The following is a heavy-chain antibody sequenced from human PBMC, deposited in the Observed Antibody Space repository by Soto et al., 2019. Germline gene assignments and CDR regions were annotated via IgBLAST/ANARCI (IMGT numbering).Heavy chain of an antibody. J-gene: IGHJ6*02. V-gene: IGHV3-7*01. CDR1: GFTFSSYW. Sequence: GGSLRLSCAASGFTFSSYWMSWVRQAPGKGLEWVANIKQDGSEKYYVDSVKGRFTISRDNAKNSLYLQMNSLRAEDTAVYYCARVEGLRSTSYYYCMGVWRQGTRVAVSS. CDR3: ARVEGLRSTSYYYCMGV. CDR2: IKQDGSEK. D-gene: IGHD5-12*01.